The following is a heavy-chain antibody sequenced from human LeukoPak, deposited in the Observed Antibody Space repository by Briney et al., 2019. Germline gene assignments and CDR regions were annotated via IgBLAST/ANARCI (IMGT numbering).Heavy chain of an antibody. Sequence: GGSLRLSCGASGFTFSTYWMTWVRQAPGKGLEWVANIKEDGTLSYYVDSVKGRFTISRDNAKNSLFLQLNSLRAEDTAVYYCAAEGTGGGGSFGWFDAWGQGTLVTVSS. CDR3: AAEGTGGGGSFGWFDA. CDR1: GFTFSTYW. V-gene: IGHV3-7*01. J-gene: IGHJ5*02. D-gene: IGHD2-8*02. CDR2: IKEDGTLS.